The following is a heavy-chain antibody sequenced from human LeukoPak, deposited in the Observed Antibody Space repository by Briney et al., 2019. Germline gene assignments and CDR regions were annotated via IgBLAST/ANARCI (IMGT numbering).Heavy chain of an antibody. CDR1: GYRFFDNY. J-gene: IGHJ1*01. D-gene: IGHD6-19*01. CDR3: ATAVAGLQFVGYFQH. CDR2: INPKSGGA. V-gene: IGHV1-2*02. Sequence: GASVKVSCKPSGYRFFDNYIHRVRQAPGQGLEWMGWINPKSGGAHYAQKFQGRATMTRDTSISTVYLDLSSLRSDDTAVYYCATAVAGLQFVGYFQHWGQGTLVTVSS.